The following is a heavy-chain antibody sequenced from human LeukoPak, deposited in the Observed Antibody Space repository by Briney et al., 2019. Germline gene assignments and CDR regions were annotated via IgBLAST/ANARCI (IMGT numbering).Heavy chain of an antibody. V-gene: IGHV3-48*03. D-gene: IGHD2-2*01. Sequence: PGGSLRLSCAASGFTFSSYEMNWVRQAPGKGLEWVSYISSSGSTIYYADSVKGRFTISRDNSKNTLYLQMNSLRAEDTAIYYCAKEGGYCSSTSCYRRYYFDYWGQGTLVTVSS. CDR3: AKEGGYCSSTSCYRRYYFDY. CDR2: ISSSGSTI. J-gene: IGHJ4*02. CDR1: GFTFSSYE.